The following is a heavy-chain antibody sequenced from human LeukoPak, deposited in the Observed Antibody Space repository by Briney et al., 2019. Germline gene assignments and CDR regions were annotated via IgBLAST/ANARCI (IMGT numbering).Heavy chain of an antibody. CDR1: GGSFSGYY. D-gene: IGHD2-15*01. CDR2: IYYSGST. V-gene: IGHV4-59*01. CDR3: ARVVGYCSGGSCYRYFDY. J-gene: IGHJ4*02. Sequence: SETLSLTCAVYGGSFSGYYWSWIRQPPGKGLEWIGYIYYSGSTNYNPSLKSRVTISVDTSKNQFSLKLSSVTAADTAVYYCARVVGYCSGGSCYRYFDYWGQGTLVTVSS.